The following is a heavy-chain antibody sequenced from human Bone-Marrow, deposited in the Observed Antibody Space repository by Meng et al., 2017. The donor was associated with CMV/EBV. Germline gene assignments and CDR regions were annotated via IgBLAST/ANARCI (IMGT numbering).Heavy chain of an antibody. CDR2: IYYSGST. Sequence: QVQLPESAPGLVKPSPTLSLTCTVSGGSISSGDYYWSWIRQPPGKGLEWIGYIYYSGSTYYNPSLKSRVTISVDTSKNQFSLKLSSVTAADTAVYYCARQNLLGYCSSTSCYEHWGQGTLVTVSS. D-gene: IGHD2-2*01. J-gene: IGHJ1*01. V-gene: IGHV4-30-4*08. CDR1: GGSISSGDYY. CDR3: ARQNLLGYCSSTSCYEH.